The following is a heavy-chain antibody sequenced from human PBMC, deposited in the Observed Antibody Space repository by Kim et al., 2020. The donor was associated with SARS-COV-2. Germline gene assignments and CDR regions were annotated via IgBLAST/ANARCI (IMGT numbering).Heavy chain of an antibody. CDR1: GYTFTSYD. D-gene: IGHD7-27*01. CDR3: ARGEDWGGNYGMDV. CDR2: MNPNSGNT. V-gene: IGHV1-8*01. J-gene: IGHJ6*02. Sequence: ASVKVSCKASGYTFTSYDINWVRQATGQGLEWMGWMNPNSGNTGYAQKFQGRVTMTRNTSISTAYMELSSLRSEDTAVYYCARGEDWGGNYGMDVWGQGTTVTVSS.